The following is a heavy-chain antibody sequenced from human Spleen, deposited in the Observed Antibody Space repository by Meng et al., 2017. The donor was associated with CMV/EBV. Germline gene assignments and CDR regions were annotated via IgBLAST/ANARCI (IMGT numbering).Heavy chain of an antibody. D-gene: IGHD3-10*01. CDR2: ISAYNGNT. Sequence: QVQLVQAGVEVKKPGASGKVSCKASGYTFTNYGISWVRQAPGQGLEWMGWISAYNGNTNYAQKLQGRVTMTTDTSTSTAYMELRSLRSDDTAVYYCARTQSYYGSGTYNWFDPWGQGTLVTVSS. CDR1: GYTFTNYG. CDR3: ARTQSYYGSGTYNWFDP. J-gene: IGHJ5*02. V-gene: IGHV1-18*01.